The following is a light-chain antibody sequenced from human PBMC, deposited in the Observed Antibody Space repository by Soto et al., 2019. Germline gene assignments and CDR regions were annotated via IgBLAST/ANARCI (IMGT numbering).Light chain of an antibody. CDR1: QSIIHY. CDR2: GAA. Sequence: EVLLTQSQGTLSLAPGERATLSCRANQSIIHYLAWYQQKPGQSPRRLIYGAASRAIGIPDRFNGSGSETTFTLTISRLQPEDFALYYCQQYNGSPFTFGPGPKVDIK. V-gene: IGKV3-20*01. J-gene: IGKJ3*01. CDR3: QQYNGSPFT.